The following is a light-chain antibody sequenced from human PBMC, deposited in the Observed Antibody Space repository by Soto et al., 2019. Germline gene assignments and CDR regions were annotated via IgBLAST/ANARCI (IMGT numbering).Light chain of an antibody. Sequence: DIPMTPSPSTLSASVGDRVTITCRAIQSISSWVAWYQQKPGKAPKLLIYKAASLESGVPSRFSGSGSGTEFTLTISSLQPDDFATYYCQQYNSYPLTFCGGTKVEIK. CDR2: KAA. J-gene: IGKJ4*01. CDR1: QSISSW. CDR3: QQYNSYPLT. V-gene: IGKV1-5*03.